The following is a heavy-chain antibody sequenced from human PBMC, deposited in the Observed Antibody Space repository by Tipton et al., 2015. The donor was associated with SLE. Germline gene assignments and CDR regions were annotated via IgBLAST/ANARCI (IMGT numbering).Heavy chain of an antibody. CDR1: GGSFSGYY. Sequence: TLSLTCAVYGGSFSGYYWSWIRQPPGKGLEWIGEINHSGNTYYSPSLKSRMTISVDTSKNQFSLEMSSVTAGDTALYYCAMGRTVDVFDMWGQGTMVTVSS. J-gene: IGHJ3*02. V-gene: IGHV4-34*01. D-gene: IGHD4-11*01. CDR3: AMGRTVDVFDM. CDR2: INHSGNT.